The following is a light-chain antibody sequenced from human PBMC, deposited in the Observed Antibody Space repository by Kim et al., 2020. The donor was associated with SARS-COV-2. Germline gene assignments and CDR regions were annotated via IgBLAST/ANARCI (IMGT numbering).Light chain of an antibody. J-gene: IGKJ4*01. Sequence: EIVLTQSPATLSLSPGERATLSCRASQSVSTYLAWYQQKPGQAPRLLIYDASNSATGIPARFSGSVSGTDFTLTISSLEPEDFAVYYCQQRSNVISTFGGGTKMDIK. CDR3: QQRSNVIST. CDR1: QSVSTY. CDR2: DAS. V-gene: IGKV3-11*01.